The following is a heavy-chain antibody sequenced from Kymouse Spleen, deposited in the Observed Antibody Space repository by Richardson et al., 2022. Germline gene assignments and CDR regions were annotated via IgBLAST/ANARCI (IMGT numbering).Heavy chain of an antibody. V-gene: IGHV4-39*01. CDR2: IYYSGST. D-gene: IGHD1-26*01. CDR3: ARRGSYYNWFDP. Sequence: QLQLQESGPGLVKPSETLSLTCTVSGGSISSSSYYWGWIRQPPGKGLEWIGSIYYSGSTYYNPSLKSRVTISVDTSKNQFSLKLSSVTAADTAVYYCARRGSYYNWFDPWGQGTLVTVSS. CDR1: GGSISSSSYY. J-gene: IGHJ5*02.